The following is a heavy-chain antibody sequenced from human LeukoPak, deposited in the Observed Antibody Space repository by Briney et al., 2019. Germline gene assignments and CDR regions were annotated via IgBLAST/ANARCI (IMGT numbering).Heavy chain of an antibody. J-gene: IGHJ4*02. CDR1: GFTFSNYG. CDR3: ATYRQVLLPFES. D-gene: IGHD2-8*02. CDR2: IFPSGGEI. Sequence: GGPLRLSCAASGFTFSNYGMHWVRQAPGKGLEWVSSIFPSGGEIHYADSVRGRFTISRDNSKSTLSLQMNSLRAEDTAIYYCATYRQVLLPFESWGQGTLVTVSS. V-gene: IGHV3-23*01.